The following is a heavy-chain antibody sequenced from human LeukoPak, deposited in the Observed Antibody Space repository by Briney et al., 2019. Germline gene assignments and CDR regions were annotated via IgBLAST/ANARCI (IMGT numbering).Heavy chain of an antibody. J-gene: IGHJ4*02. CDR2: INPNSGGT. D-gene: IGHD3-10*01. Sequence: GASVKVSCKASGYTFTGYYMHWVRQAPGQGLEWMGRINPNSGGTNYAQKFQGRGTMTRDTSISTAYMELSRLRSDDTAVYYCARELKYYYGSGSYYFDYWGQGTLVTVSS. CDR1: GYTFTGYY. CDR3: ARELKYYYGSGSYYFDY. V-gene: IGHV1-2*06.